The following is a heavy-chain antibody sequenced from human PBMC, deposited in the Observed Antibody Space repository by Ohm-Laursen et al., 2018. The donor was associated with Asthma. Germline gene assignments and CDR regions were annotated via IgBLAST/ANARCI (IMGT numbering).Heavy chain of an antibody. V-gene: IGHV3-33*01. CDR3: ARDRDPTMVRGVIFPLDY. Sequence: LRLSCSASGFTFSSYGMHWVRQAPGKGLEWVAVIWYDGSNKYYADSVKGRFTISRDNSKNTLYLQMNSLRAEDTAVYYCARDRDPTMVRGVIFPLDYWGQGTLVTVSS. J-gene: IGHJ4*02. CDR2: IWYDGSNK. D-gene: IGHD3-10*01. CDR1: GFTFSSYG.